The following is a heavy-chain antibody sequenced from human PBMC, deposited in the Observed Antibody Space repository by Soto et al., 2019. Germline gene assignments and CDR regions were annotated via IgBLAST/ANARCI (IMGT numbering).Heavy chain of an antibody. J-gene: IGHJ4*02. CDR2: ISAYSGNT. Sequence: ASAKVSCKSSGYTFTSYGISWVRQAPGQGLEWMGWISAYSGNTGYAQKFQGRVTMTRNTSISTAYMELSSLRSEDTAVYYCARTLYGDNVDYWGQGTLVTVSS. CDR1: GYTFTSYG. CDR3: ARTLYGDNVDY. V-gene: IGHV1-8*02. D-gene: IGHD4-17*01.